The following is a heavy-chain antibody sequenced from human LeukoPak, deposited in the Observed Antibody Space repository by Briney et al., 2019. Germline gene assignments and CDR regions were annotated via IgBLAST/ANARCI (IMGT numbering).Heavy chain of an antibody. Sequence: SETLSLTCTVSGGSISTYYWSWIRQPPGKGLEWIGYIYYSGSTNYNPSLKSRVTISVDTSKNQFSLKLSSVTAADTAVYYCARWLHLNYCDSSGQFDYWGQGTLVTVSS. V-gene: IGHV4-59*01. CDR3: ARWLHLNYCDSSGQFDY. CDR2: IYYSGST. CDR1: GGSISTYY. D-gene: IGHD3-22*01. J-gene: IGHJ4*02.